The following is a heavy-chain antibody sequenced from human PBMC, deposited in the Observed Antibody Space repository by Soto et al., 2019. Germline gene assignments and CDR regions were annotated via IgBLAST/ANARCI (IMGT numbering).Heavy chain of an antibody. CDR3: ARPSRGILTGRYYFDY. V-gene: IGHV1-3*01. J-gene: IGHJ4*01. CDR1: GYTFTSYA. CDR2: INAGTGNT. Sequence: ASVKVSCKASGYTFTSYAMHWVRQAPGQRLEWMGWINAGTGNTKYSQKFQGRVTITRDTSASTAYMELSSLRSEDTAVYYCARPSRGILTGRYYFDYWG. D-gene: IGHD3-9*01.